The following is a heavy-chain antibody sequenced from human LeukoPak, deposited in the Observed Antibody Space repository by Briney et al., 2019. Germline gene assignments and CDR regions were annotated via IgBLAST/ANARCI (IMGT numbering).Heavy chain of an antibody. CDR1: GYTFTSYG. CDR2: ISAYNGNT. V-gene: IGHV1-18*01. CDR3: ARDAAGTGATDY. D-gene: IGHD1-26*01. J-gene: IGHJ4*02. Sequence: ALVTVSCKASGYTFTSYGISRVRQAPGQGLEWMGWISAYNGNTNYAQKLQGRVTMTTDTSTSTAYMELRSLRSDDTAVYYCARDAAGTGATDYWGQGTLVTVSS.